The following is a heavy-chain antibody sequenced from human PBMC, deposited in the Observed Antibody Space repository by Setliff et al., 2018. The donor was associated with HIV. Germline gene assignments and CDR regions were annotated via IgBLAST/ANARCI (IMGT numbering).Heavy chain of an antibody. J-gene: IGHJ4*02. CDR1: GYRFTNYG. CDR2: ISPQNGNT. V-gene: IGHV1-18*01. CDR3: ARDGRFDYDSSGYAGPEFDQ. D-gene: IGHD3-22*01. Sequence: GASVKVSCKASGYRFTNYGISWVRQAPGQGLEWMAWISPQNGNTEFAQKFHHRVRMTADRSSNIAYMELRSLTFEDTAIYYCARDGRFDYDSSGYAGPEFDQWGQGTLVTVSS.